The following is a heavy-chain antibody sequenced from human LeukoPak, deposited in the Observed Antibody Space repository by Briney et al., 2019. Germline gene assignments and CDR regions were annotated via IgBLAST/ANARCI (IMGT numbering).Heavy chain of an antibody. CDR1: GFTFSSYS. CDR3: AKDGRYSSGWYPGDY. CDR2: ISYDGSNK. D-gene: IGHD6-19*01. V-gene: IGHV3-30*18. J-gene: IGHJ4*02. Sequence: GGSLRLSCAASGFTFSSYSMNWVRQAPGKGLEWVAVISYDGSNKYYADSVKGRFTISRDNSKNTLYLQMNSLRAEDTAVYYCAKDGRYSSGWYPGDYWGQGTLVTVSS.